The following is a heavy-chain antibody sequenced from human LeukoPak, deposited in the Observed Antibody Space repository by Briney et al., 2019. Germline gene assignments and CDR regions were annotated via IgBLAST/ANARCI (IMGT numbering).Heavy chain of an antibody. J-gene: IGHJ4*02. D-gene: IGHD5-18*01. V-gene: IGHV3-30-3*01. CDR2: ISYDGSNK. CDR1: GFTFSSYA. CDR3: AREDTAMVTGLDY. Sequence: GGSLRLSCAASGFTFSSYAMHWVRQAPGKGLEWVAVISYDGSNKYYADSVKGRFTISRDNSKNTLYLQMNSLRAEDTAVYYCAREDTAMVTGLDYWGQGTLVTVSS.